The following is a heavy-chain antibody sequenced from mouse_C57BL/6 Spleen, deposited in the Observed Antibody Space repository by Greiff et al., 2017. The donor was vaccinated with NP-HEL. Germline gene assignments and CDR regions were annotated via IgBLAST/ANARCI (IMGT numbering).Heavy chain of an antibody. CDR1: GYTFTSYW. V-gene: IGHV1-64*01. CDR3: SRSSTMVHYYAMDY. D-gene: IGHD1-1*02. CDR2: IHPNSGST. Sequence: QVQLQQPGAELVKPGASVKLSCKASGYTFTSYWMHWVKQRPGQGLEWIGMIHPNSGSTNYNEKLKSKATLTVDKSSSTAYMQLSSLTSEDSAVYYCSRSSTMVHYYAMDYWGQGTSVNVSS. J-gene: IGHJ4*01.